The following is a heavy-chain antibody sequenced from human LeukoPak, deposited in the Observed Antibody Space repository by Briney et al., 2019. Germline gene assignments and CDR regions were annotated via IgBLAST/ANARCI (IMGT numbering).Heavy chain of an antibody. CDR1: GFPFSDYA. V-gene: IGHV3-23*01. CDR3: AKEKRSSMDV. Sequence: GGSLRLSRAAYGFPFSDYAMTWVRQAPGKGLEWVSAISNRGDNTYYPDSVRGRFTISRDNSNNTVSLYMHSLRAEDTAIYYCAKEKRSSMDVWGNGTTVIVSS. D-gene: IGHD6-6*01. J-gene: IGHJ6*03. CDR2: ISNRGDNT.